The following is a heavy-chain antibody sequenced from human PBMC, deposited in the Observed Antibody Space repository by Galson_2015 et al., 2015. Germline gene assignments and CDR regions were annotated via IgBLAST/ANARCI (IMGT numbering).Heavy chain of an antibody. CDR3: ARHQFFHSQYGFDS. CDR1: GDSISSNKYY. Sequence: SETLSLTCTVTGDSISSNKYYWGWVRQPPGKGLEWIGTIYYSGSTYYNPSLKSRVTISLDTSRTQFSLKLASVTAADTALYYCARHQFFHSQYGFDSWGQGTLVSVSS. CDR2: IYYSGST. V-gene: IGHV4-39*01. D-gene: IGHD2-8*01. J-gene: IGHJ4*02.